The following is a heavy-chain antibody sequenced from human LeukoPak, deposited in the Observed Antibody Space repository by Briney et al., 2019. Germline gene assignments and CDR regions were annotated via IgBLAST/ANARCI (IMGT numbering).Heavy chain of an antibody. V-gene: IGHV1-69*01. J-gene: IGHJ4*02. Sequence: GSSVKVSCKASGGTFSSYAISWVRQAPGQGLERMGGIIPTFGTANYVQKFQGRVTITADESTSTAYMELSSLRSEDTAVYYCARDAVDTAMVGWGQGTLVTVSS. CDR1: GGTFSSYA. D-gene: IGHD5-18*01. CDR3: ARDAVDTAMVG. CDR2: IIPTFGTA.